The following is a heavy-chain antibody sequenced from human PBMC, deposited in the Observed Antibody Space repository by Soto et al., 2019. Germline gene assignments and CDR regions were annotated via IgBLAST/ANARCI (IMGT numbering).Heavy chain of an antibody. J-gene: IGHJ3*02. CDR2: ISWNSGSI. Sequence: EVQLVESGGGLVQPGRSLRLSCAASGFTFDDYAMHWVRQAPGKGLEWVSGISWNSGSIGYADSVKGRFTISRDNAKNSLYLQMNSLRAEDTALYYCAKDMGGLRFLEWLFHAFDIWGQGTMVTVSS. D-gene: IGHD3-3*01. CDR3: AKDMGGLRFLEWLFHAFDI. CDR1: GFTFDDYA. V-gene: IGHV3-9*01.